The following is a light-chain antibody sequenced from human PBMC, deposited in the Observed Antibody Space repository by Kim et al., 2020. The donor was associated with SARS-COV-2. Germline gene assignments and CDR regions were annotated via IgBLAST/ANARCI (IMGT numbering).Light chain of an antibody. V-gene: IGLV3-1*01. CDR1: KLGDKY. CDR2: QNR. J-gene: IGLJ2*01. CDR3: QAWDSNTVV. Sequence: SYGLTQPPSVSVSPGQTASITCSGDKLGDKYACWYRQKPGQSPALVIYQNRKRPSGIPDRFSGSNSGNTATLTISGTQTMDEADYYCQAWDSNTVVFGGGTQLTVL.